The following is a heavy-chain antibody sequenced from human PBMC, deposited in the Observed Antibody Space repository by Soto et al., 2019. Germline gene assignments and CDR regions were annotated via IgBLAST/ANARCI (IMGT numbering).Heavy chain of an antibody. CDR3: ARVVVVVAATLDY. Sequence: GGSLRLSCAASGFTFSSYSMNWVRQAPGKGLEGGSSISSSSSYIYYAASVKGRFTISRDNAKNSLYLQMNSLSAEDTAVYYCARVVVVVAATLDYWGQGTLVTVSS. CDR2: ISSSSSYI. CDR1: GFTFSSYS. J-gene: IGHJ4*02. V-gene: IGHV3-21*01. D-gene: IGHD2-15*01.